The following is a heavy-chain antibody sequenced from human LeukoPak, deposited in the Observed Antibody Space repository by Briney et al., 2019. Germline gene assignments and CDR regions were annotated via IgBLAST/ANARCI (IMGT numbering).Heavy chain of an antibody. D-gene: IGHD3-10*01. CDR3: ARIYPGGSYFDY. Sequence: SETLSLTCTVSGGSLSSYYWSWIRQPPGKGLEWTGYINYSGDTNPNPSLTSRVTISVDTSRKEFSLRLNSVTAADTAVYFCARIYPGGSYFDYWGQGTLVTVSS. V-gene: IGHV4-59*08. J-gene: IGHJ4*02. CDR2: INYSGDT. CDR1: GGSLSSYY.